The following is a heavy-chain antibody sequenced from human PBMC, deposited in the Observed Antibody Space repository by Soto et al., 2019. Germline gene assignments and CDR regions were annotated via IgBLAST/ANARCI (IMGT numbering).Heavy chain of an antibody. CDR3: AKDLSCSGGSCYSGYYYYGMDV. D-gene: IGHD2-15*01. V-gene: IGHV3-23*01. J-gene: IGHJ6*02. CDR1: GFTFSSYA. CDR2: ISGSGGST. Sequence: LRLSCAASGFTFSSYAMSWVRQAPGKGLEWVSAISGSGGSTYYADSVKGRFTISRDNSKNTLYLQMNSLRAEDTAVYYCAKDLSCSGGSCYSGYYYYGMDVWGQGTTVTVSS.